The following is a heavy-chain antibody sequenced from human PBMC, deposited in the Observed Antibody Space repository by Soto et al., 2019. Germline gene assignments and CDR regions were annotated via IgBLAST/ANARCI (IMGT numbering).Heavy chain of an antibody. CDR1: GVTFRIHA. J-gene: IGHJ4*02. Sequence: AGGSLRLSCASSGVTFRIHAMGWLRQAPGTGPEWVAFVDGSGGDTSYADSVKGRFTISRDNSDSSLYLHMNSLRAEDTGRYFCAKEIFAAAYAATSAFDLWGQGTLVTVSS. D-gene: IGHD2-8*01. V-gene: IGHV3-23*01. CDR2: VDGSGGDT. CDR3: AKEIFAAAYAATSAFDL.